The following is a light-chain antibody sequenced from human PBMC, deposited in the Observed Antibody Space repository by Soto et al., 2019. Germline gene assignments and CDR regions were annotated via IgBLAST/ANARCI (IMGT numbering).Light chain of an antibody. CDR2: DVT. CDR1: SSDVGGYDY. V-gene: IGLV2-11*01. J-gene: IGLJ1*01. Sequence: QSVLTQPPSVSGSPGQSVTISCTGTSSDVGGYDYVSWYQQRPGKAPKLLIYDVTKRPSGVPDRFSGSKSGNTASLTISGLQAEDEADYYCQSYDSTLSDRYVFGTGTKV. CDR3: QSYDSTLSDRYV.